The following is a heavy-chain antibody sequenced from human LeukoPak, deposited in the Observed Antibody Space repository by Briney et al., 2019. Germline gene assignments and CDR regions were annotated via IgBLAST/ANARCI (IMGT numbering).Heavy chain of an antibody. J-gene: IGHJ4*02. D-gene: IGHD1-26*01. CDR3: ARDLYSGSYHDY. CDR1: GFPFSRYW. Sequence: PGGSLRLSCAASGFPFSRYWMHWVRQAPGKGLMWVSRINRDGRSTTYADSVKGRFTISRDNAKNTLYLQKNSLRAEDTAVYYCARDLYSGSYHDYSGEGTLVTVSS. CDR2: INRDGRST. V-gene: IGHV3-74*01.